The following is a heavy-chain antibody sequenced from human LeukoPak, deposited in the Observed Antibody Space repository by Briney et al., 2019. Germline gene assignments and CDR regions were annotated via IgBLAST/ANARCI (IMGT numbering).Heavy chain of an antibody. CDR3: ARDRYYLRPGCVSVFKCTYGWFDP. CDR1: GGSISSYY. V-gene: IGHV4-4*07. D-gene: IGHD3-22*01. J-gene: IGHJ5*02. CDR2: IYTSGST. Sequence: PSETLSLTCTVSGGSISSYYWSWIRQPAGKGLEWIGRIYTSGSTNYNPSLKSRVTMSVDTSKNQFSLKLSSVTAADTAVYYCARDRYYLRPGCVSVFKCTYGWFDPWGQGTLVTVSS.